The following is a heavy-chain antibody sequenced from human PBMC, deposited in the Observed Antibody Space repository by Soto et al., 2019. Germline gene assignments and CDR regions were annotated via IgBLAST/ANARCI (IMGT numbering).Heavy chain of an antibody. CDR1: GGSITSSSYY. CDR3: ATQEVGGSYVYTFDP. J-gene: IGHJ5*02. V-gene: IGHV4-39*01. CDR2: IYYSGST. D-gene: IGHD1-26*01. Sequence: QLHLRESGPGLVKPSETLSLTCTVSGGSITSSSYYWGWIRQPPGKGLEWIGSIYYSGSTYDNPFLTSRVTISVDTSKNQFSLKLSSVTAADTAVYYCATQEVGGSYVYTFDPWGQGTLVTVSS.